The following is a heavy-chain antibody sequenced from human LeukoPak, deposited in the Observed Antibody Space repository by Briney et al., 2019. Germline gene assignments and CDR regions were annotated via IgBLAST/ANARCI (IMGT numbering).Heavy chain of an antibody. Sequence: PSETLSLTCTVSGGSISSTIYYWGWIRQPPGKGLEWIGSIYYRGSTYYNPSLKSRVAISVDTSKNQFSLKLSSVTAADTAVYYCARVVAVAGDDYWGQGTLVTVSS. CDR2: IYYRGST. CDR3: ARVVAVAGDDY. J-gene: IGHJ4*02. CDR1: GGSISSTIYY. D-gene: IGHD6-19*01. V-gene: IGHV4-39*07.